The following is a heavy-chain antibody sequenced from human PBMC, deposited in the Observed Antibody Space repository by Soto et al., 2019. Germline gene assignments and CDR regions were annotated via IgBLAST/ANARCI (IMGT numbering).Heavy chain of an antibody. CDR3: ARSNSGYDTYYYYGMDV. Sequence: SVKVSFKASGYTFTGYYMHWVRQAPGQGLEWMGGIIPIFGTANYAQKFQGRVTITADESTSTAYMELGSLRSEDTAVYYCARSNSGYDTYYYYGMDVWGQGTTVTVSS. J-gene: IGHJ6*02. D-gene: IGHD5-12*01. CDR1: GYTFTGYY. V-gene: IGHV1-69*13. CDR2: IIPIFGTA.